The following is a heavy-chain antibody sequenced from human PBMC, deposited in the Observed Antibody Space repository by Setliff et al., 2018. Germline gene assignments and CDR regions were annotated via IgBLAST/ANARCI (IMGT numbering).Heavy chain of an antibody. Sequence: GASVKVSCKTSGGTFSTFGIHWVRQAPGQGLVWMGGINPIFGTAHYAQKFQGRVTITADESTSTAYMELSSLRSEDTAVYYCARVVGSGHYYYYYMDVWGKGTTVTVSS. J-gene: IGHJ6*03. CDR1: GGTFSTFG. CDR3: ARVVGSGHYYYYYMDV. V-gene: IGHV1-69*13. D-gene: IGHD2-2*03. CDR2: INPIFGTA.